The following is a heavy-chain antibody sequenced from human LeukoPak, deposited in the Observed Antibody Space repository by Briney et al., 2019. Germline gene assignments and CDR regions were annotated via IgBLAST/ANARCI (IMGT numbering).Heavy chain of an antibody. V-gene: IGHV4-59*01. Sequence: SETLSLTCTVSGGSISSYYWSWIRQPPGKGLEWSGYIYYSGSTNYNPSLKSRVTISVDTSKNQFSLKLSSVTAADTAVYYCARVTLVAATHYYYGMDVWGQGTTVTVSS. CDR3: ARVTLVAATHYYYGMDV. J-gene: IGHJ6*02. CDR2: IYYSGST. D-gene: IGHD2-15*01. CDR1: GGSISSYY.